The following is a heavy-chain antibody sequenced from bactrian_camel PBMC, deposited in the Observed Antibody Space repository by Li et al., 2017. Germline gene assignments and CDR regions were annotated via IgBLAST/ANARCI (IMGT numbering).Heavy chain of an antibody. J-gene: IGHJ4*01. Sequence: HVQLVESGGGSVQGGGTLRLSCAGSGYTDNNYCMAWFRQAPGKEREGVAKIDADGTTTYADSVKGRFTILKDNAKNTLYLQMNNVRPEDTGMYYCAAGPRLYGGSWSFPGWYKYWGQGTQVTVS. D-gene: IGHD6*01. CDR2: IDADGTT. CDR1: GYTDNNYC. CDR3: AAGPRLYGGSWSFPGWYKY. V-gene: IGHV3S26*01.